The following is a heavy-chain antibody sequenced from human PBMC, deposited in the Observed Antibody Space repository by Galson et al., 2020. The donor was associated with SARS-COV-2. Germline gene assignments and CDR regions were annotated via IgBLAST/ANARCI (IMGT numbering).Heavy chain of an antibody. V-gene: IGHV3-23*01. CDR3: GGWWL. D-gene: IGHD2-8*02. J-gene: IGHJ1*01. Sequence: GESLKISCGASGFTFNNYALTWVRQAPGKGLEWVSSISGGGDSTYYADSVKGRFTISRDESTNTLYLQMSRLRAEDTAVYYCGGWWLWGQGTLVTVSS. CDR1: GFTFNNYA. CDR2: ISGGGDST.